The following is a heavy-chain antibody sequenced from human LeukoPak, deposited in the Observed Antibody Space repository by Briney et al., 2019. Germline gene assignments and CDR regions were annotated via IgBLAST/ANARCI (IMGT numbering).Heavy chain of an antibody. CDR1: GYSFIAYY. V-gene: IGHV1-46*01. CDR3: ARDRVVGAYDFDY. CDR2: INPSGGST. J-gene: IGHJ4*02. Sequence: ASVKVSCKASGYSFIAYYMHWVRQAPGQGLEWMGIINPSGGSTSYAQRFQGRVTMTRDMSTSTVYMELSSLRSEDTAVYYCARDRVVGAYDFDYWGQGTLVTVSS. D-gene: IGHD2-15*01.